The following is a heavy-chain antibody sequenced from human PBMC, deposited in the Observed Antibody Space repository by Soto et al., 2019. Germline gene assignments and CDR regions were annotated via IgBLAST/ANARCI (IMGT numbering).Heavy chain of an antibody. CDR2: ISGNGGKT. V-gene: IGHV3-23*01. Sequence: GGSLRLSCTASGFTFSSYAMSWVRQAPGKELEWVSTISGNGGKTNYAESVKGRFSISRDNSKNTVHLQLDSLRAEDTAVYFCAKLGFVLMELYYFHQWGHGTLVTVSS. CDR3: AKLGFVLMELYYFHQ. CDR1: GFTFSSYA. D-gene: IGHD2-8*01. J-gene: IGHJ4*01.